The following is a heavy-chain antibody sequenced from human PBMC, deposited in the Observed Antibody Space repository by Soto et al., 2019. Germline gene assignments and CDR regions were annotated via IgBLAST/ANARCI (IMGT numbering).Heavy chain of an antibody. Sequence: QVQLVESGGGEVQPGRSLRLSCAASGFVLSHYGMHWVRQAPGKGLEWVAVISFDGKNKYYADSVKGRFTISKDSSKSTLYLQMTSLRAEDTALYYCGKADGDYDGGVAFWCQGTLVTVSS. CDR2: ISFDGKNK. J-gene: IGHJ4*02. V-gene: IGHV3-30*03. CDR1: GFVLSHYG. CDR3: GKADGDYDGGVAF. D-gene: IGHD4-17*01.